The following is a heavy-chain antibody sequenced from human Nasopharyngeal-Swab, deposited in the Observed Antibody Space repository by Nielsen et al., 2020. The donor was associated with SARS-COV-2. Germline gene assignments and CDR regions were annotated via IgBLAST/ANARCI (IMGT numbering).Heavy chain of an antibody. J-gene: IGHJ4*02. D-gene: IGHD6-19*01. Sequence: SLKISCAASGFTFDDYVMHWVRQAPGKGLEWVSGISWNSGSIGYADSVKGRFTISRDNAKNSLYLQMNSLRAEDTALYYCAKDIMPVAGPVDYWGQGTLVTVSS. V-gene: IGHV3-9*01. CDR3: AKDIMPVAGPVDY. CDR2: ISWNSGSI. CDR1: GFTFDDYV.